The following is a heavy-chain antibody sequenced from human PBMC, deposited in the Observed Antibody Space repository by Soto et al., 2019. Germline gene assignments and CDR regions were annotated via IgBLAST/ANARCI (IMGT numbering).Heavy chain of an antibody. Sequence: EVQLVESGGGLVQPGGSLRLSCAGSALTASKNYMSWVRQPPGKGLEWVSVIYSGGTRYYADSAKDRFSISRDNSKSTLYLQMDNLRGGDTAVYYGARGGSGSDWDYYGMDVWGQGTTVTVSS. CDR3: ARGGSGSDWDYYGMDV. V-gene: IGHV3-66*01. J-gene: IGHJ6*02. CDR2: IYSGGTR. D-gene: IGHD3-10*01. CDR1: ALTASKNY.